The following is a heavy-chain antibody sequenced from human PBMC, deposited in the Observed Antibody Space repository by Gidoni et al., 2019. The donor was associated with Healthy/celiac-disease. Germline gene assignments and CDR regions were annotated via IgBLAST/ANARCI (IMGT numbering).Heavy chain of an antibody. Sequence: QVQLVESGGGVVQPGRSLSLFCAASGFPFSSYGMHWVRQAPGKGLEWVAVIWYDGSNKYYADSVKGRFTISRDNSKNTLYLQMNSLRAEDTAVYYCARDRITMIVVADAFDIWGQGTMVTVSS. J-gene: IGHJ3*02. CDR1: GFPFSSYG. CDR3: ARDRITMIVVADAFDI. CDR2: IWYDGSNK. V-gene: IGHV3-33*01. D-gene: IGHD3-22*01.